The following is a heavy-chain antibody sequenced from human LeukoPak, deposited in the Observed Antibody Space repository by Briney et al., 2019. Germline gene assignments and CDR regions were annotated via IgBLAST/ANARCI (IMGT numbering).Heavy chain of an antibody. CDR1: GFTFSSYG. CDR2: ISYDGSNK. Sequence: QPGRSLRLSCAASGFTFSSYGMHWVRQAPGKGLEWVAVISYDGSNKYYADSMKGRFTISRDNSKNTLYLQMNSLRAEDTAVYYCAKEPTTRAGTEYPDYWGQGTLVTVSS. CDR3: AKEPTTRAGTEYPDY. J-gene: IGHJ4*02. V-gene: IGHV3-30*18. D-gene: IGHD1-7*01.